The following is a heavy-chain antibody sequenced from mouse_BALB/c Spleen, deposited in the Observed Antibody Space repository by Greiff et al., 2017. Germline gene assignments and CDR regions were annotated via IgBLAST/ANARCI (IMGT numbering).Heavy chain of an antibody. V-gene: IGHV1S81*02. CDR1: GYTFTSYW. D-gene: IGHD2-2*01. CDR2: INPSNGRT. Sequence: QVQLQQPGAELVKPGASVKLSCKASGYTFTSYWMHWVKQRPGQGLEWIGEINPSNGRTNYNEKFKSKATLTVDKSSSTAYMQLSSLTSEDSAVYYCARGGLYYGYDGAWFAYWGQGTLVTVSA. J-gene: IGHJ3*01. CDR3: ARGGLYYGYDGAWFAY.